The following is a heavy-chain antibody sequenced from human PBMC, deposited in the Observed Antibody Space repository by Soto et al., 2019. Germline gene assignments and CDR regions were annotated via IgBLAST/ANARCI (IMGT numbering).Heavy chain of an antibody. CDR2: ISRSGSTI. Sequence: PGGSLRLSCAASGFTFSDYEMNWVRQAPGRGLECISYISRSGSTIYYADSVKGRFTISRDNAKNSLFLQMNSLRAEDTAIYYCAREYSSGWYDAFDIWGQGTMLTVSS. CDR1: GFTFSDYE. CDR3: AREYSSGWYDAFDI. D-gene: IGHD6-19*01. J-gene: IGHJ3*02. V-gene: IGHV3-48*03.